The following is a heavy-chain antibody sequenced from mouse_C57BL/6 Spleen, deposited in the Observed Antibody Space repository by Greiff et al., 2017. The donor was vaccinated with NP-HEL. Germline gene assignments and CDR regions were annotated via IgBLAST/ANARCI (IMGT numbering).Heavy chain of an antibody. Sequence: QVQLQQPGAELVRPGTSVKLSCKASGYTFTSYWMHWVKQRPGQGLEWIGVIDPSDSYTNYNQKFKGKATLTVDTSSSTAYMQLSSLTSEDSAVYYCARGDWDVEGFAYWGQGTLVTVSA. V-gene: IGHV1-59*01. CDR2: IDPSDSYT. D-gene: IGHD4-1*01. CDR3: ARGDWDVEGFAY. CDR1: GYTFTSYW. J-gene: IGHJ3*01.